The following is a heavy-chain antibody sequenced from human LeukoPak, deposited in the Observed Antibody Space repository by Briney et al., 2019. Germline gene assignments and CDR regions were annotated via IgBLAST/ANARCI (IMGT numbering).Heavy chain of an antibody. J-gene: IGHJ4*02. D-gene: IGHD3-10*01. V-gene: IGHV3-23*01. CDR2: ISGSGGST. CDR3: AKDTIFRSGSYFFEDY. Sequence: GGSLRLSCAASGFAFSSYAMSWVRQAPGKGLDWVSAISGSGGSTYYADSVKGRFTISRDNSKNTLYLQMNSLRAEDTAVYYCAKDTIFRSGSYFFEDYWGQGTLVTVSS. CDR1: GFAFSSYA.